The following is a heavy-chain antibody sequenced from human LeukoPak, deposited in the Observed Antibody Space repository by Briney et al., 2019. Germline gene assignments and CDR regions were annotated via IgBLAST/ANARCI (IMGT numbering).Heavy chain of an antibody. J-gene: IGHJ6*02. CDR3: ATYGGNYYYYGMDV. Sequence: PETLSLTCAVYGGSFSGYYWSWIRQPPGKGLEWIGEINHSGSTNYNPSLKSRVTISVDTSKNQFSLKLSSVTAADTAVYYCATYGGNYYYYGMDVWGQGTTVTVSS. CDR2: INHSGST. V-gene: IGHV4-34*01. CDR1: GGSFSGYY. D-gene: IGHD4-23*01.